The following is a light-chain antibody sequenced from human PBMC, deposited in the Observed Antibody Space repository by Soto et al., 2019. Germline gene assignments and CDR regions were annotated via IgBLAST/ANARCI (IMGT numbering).Light chain of an antibody. CDR3: ATRDDNPL. V-gene: IGLV1-44*01. CDR2: NDN. CDR1: NSNIGTNT. Sequence: QSVLTQPPSASGTPGQRVTISCSGSNSNIGTNTVNWYQQLPGTAPKLLIYNDNQRPSGVPDRFSVSKSGTSASLAISALHSYDEADYYCATRDDNPLFAGGTKLTVL. J-gene: IGLJ2*01.